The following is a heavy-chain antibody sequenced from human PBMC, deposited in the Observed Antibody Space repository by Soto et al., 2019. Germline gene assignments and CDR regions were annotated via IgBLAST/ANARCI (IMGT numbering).Heavy chain of an antibody. CDR2: INHSGST. CDR1: AGSFRGHY. Sequence: SETLSLTCAVDAGSFRGHYWSWVRQPPGKGLEWIGEINHSGSTNYNPSLKSRVSFSVDTSKNQFSLKLSSVTAADTAVYYCTISRTGVALDVWGKGTTVTVSS. D-gene: IGHD1-20*01. J-gene: IGHJ6*04. CDR3: TISRTGVALDV. V-gene: IGHV4-34*01.